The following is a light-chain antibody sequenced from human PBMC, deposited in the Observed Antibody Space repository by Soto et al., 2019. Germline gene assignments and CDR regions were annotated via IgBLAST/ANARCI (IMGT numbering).Light chain of an antibody. CDR1: SNDVGGYDY. Sequence: QAVVTQPASVSGSPGQSITISCTGTSNDVGGYDYVSWYQHHPGKAPKLMIYDVTNRPSGVSDRFSGSKSGNTASLTISGLQADDEADYYCSSYTTSSSLWVFGGGTKLTVL. CDR2: DVT. CDR3: SSYTTSSSLWV. V-gene: IGLV2-14*03. J-gene: IGLJ3*02.